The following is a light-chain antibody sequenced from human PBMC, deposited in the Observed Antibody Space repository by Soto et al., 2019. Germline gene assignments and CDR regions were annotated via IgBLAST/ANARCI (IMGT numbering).Light chain of an antibody. Sequence: SYELTQPPSVSVAPGQTARITCAGNNIESKSVHWYQQRPGQAPVLVLYDDGNRPSGIPERLSGSNSGSTATLTISSVEASDEADYFCQVWDISSDQYLFGPGTKVTVL. J-gene: IGLJ1*01. CDR3: QVWDISSDQYL. CDR2: DDG. V-gene: IGLV3-21*02. CDR1: NIESKS.